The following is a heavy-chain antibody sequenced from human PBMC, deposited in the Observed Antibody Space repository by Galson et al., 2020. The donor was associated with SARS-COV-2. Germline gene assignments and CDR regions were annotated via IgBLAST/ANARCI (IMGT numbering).Heavy chain of an antibody. Sequence: GGSLRLSCAASGFTFSTYAMSWVRQAPGKGLEWVSTITGSGSTTYYADSVKGRFTISRDSSKNTLHLQMNSLRAEDTAVYFCAKEAMYTGYHLIYLEYWGQGTLVPVSS. CDR1: GFTFSTYA. CDR3: AKEAMYTGYHLIYLEY. J-gene: IGHJ4*02. D-gene: IGHD5-12*01. V-gene: IGHV3-23*01. CDR2: ITGSGSTT.